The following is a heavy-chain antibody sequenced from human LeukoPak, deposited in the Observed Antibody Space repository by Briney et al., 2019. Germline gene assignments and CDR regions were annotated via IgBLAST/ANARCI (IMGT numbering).Heavy chain of an antibody. CDR2: INHSGST. V-gene: IGHV4-34*01. CDR3: ARGVCDSSSWSRRRYYFDY. CDR1: GGSFSGYY. J-gene: IGHJ4*02. D-gene: IGHD6-13*01. Sequence: SETLSLTCAVYGGSFSGYYWSWIRQPPGKGLEWIGEINHSGSTNYNPSLKSRVTISVDTSKNQFSLKLSAVTAADTAVYYCARGVCDSSSWSRRRYYFDYWGQGTLVSVSS.